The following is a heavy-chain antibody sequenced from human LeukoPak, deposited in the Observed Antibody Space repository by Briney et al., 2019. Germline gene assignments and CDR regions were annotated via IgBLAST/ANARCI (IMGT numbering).Heavy chain of an antibody. J-gene: IGHJ4*02. Sequence: GGSLRLSCAASGFTFSSYGMHWVRQAPGKGLEWVAFIRYDGSNKYYADSVKGRFTISRDNSKNTLYLQMNSLRAEDTAVYYCARDSYSGSYFDPGPYYFDYWGQGTLVTVSS. CDR1: GFTFSSYG. V-gene: IGHV3-30*02. D-gene: IGHD1-26*01. CDR3: ARDSYSGSYFDPGPYYFDY. CDR2: IRYDGSNK.